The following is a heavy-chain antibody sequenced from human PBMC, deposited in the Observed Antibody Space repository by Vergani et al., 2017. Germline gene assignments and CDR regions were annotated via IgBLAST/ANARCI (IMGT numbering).Heavy chain of an antibody. CDR1: GYSFTSYW. V-gene: IGHV5-10-1*01. D-gene: IGHD5-18*01. J-gene: IGHJ6*02. CDR3: ARHGRGYSYGRDYYYYYGMDV. CDR2: LDPSDSYT. Sequence: EVQLVQSGAEVKKPGESLRISCKGSGYSFTSYWISWVRQMPGKGLEWMGRLDPSDSYTNYSPSFQGSVTISADKSISTAYLQWSSLKASDTAMYYCARHGRGYSYGRDYYYYYGMDVWGQGTTVTVSS.